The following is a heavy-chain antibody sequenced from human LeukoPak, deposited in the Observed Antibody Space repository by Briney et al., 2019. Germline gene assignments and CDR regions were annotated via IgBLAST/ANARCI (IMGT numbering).Heavy chain of an antibody. CDR2: ISGSGGST. CDR3: ARVPSITMIVVVINYFDY. CDR1: GFTFSSYA. D-gene: IGHD3-22*01. Sequence: GTSLRLSCAASGFTFSSYAMSWVRQAPGKGLEWVSAISGSGGSTYYADFVKGRFTISRDNSKNTLYLQMNSLRAEDTAVYYCARVPSITMIVVVINYFDYWGQGTLVTVSS. V-gene: IGHV3-23*01. J-gene: IGHJ4*02.